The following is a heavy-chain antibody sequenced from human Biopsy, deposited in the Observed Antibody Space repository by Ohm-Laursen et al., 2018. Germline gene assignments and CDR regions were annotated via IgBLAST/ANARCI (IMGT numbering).Heavy chain of an antibody. J-gene: IGHJ4*02. CDR1: GYTFTTYG. Sequence: SVKVSCNASGYTFTTYGISWVRQAPGQGLEWMGWINTYSGNTNYGKKFHDRVIMTSDTSTSTAYLEHRSLRSDDTAVYYCARDYFPYVDYLKDVPLCDSWGQGTLVTVSS. D-gene: IGHD4-17*01. CDR2: INTYSGNT. V-gene: IGHV1-18*01. CDR3: ARDYFPYVDYLKDVPLCDS.